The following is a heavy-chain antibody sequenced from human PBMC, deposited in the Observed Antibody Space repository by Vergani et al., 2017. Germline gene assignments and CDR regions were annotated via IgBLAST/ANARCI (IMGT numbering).Heavy chain of an antibody. CDR2: ISAYNGNT. Sequence: QVQLVQSGAEVKKPGASVKVSCKASGYTFTSYGISWVRQAPGQGLEWMGWISAYNGNTNYAQKLQGRVTMTTDTSTSTAYMELRSLRSDDTAVYYCARLTLGYCSSTSCPLDYWGQGTLVTVSS. D-gene: IGHD2-2*01. CDR3: ARLTLGYCSSTSCPLDY. V-gene: IGHV1-18*01. J-gene: IGHJ4*02. CDR1: GYTFTSYG.